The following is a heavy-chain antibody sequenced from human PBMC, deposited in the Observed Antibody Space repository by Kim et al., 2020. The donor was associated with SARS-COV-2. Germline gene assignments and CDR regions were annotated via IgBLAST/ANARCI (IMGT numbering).Heavy chain of an antibody. CDR2: GST. CDR3: ARSGVWFDP. V-gene: IGHV3-66*01. J-gene: IGHJ5*02. Sequence: GSTSDPDSGKGRCTIYRDNSKNTLYLQMNSLRAEDTAVYYCARSGVWFDPWGQGTLVTVSS. D-gene: IGHD3-10*01.